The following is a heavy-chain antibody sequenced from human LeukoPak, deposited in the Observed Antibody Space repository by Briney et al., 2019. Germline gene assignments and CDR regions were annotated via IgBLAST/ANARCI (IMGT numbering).Heavy chain of an antibody. CDR1: GFTFSSYA. CDR2: ISYDGSNK. V-gene: IGHV3-30-3*01. Sequence: PGGSLRLSCAASGFTFSSYAMHWARQAPGKGLEWVAVISYDGSNKYYADSVKGRFTISRDNSKNTLYLQMNSLRAEDTAVYYCARGIRYGGNRYYYYGMDVWGQGTTVTVSS. J-gene: IGHJ6*02. CDR3: ARGIRYGGNRYYYYGMDV. D-gene: IGHD4-17*01.